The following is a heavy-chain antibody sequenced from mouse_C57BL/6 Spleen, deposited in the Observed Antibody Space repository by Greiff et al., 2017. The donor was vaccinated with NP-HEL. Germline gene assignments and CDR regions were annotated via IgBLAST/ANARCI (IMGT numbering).Heavy chain of an antibody. CDR1: GYTFTSYW. J-gene: IGHJ4*01. CDR2: IDPSDSYT. CDR3: ARLLRQYAMDY. Sequence: QVQLQQPGAELVMPGASVKLSCKASGYTFTSYWMHWVKQRPGQGLEWIGEIDPSDSYTNYNQKFKGKSTLTVDKSSSTAYMQLSSLTSEDSAVYYFARLLRQYAMDYWGQGTSVTVSS. D-gene: IGHD1-2*01. V-gene: IGHV1-69*01.